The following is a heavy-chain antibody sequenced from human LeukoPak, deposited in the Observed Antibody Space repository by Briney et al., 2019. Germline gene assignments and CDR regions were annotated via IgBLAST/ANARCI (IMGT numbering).Heavy chain of an antibody. CDR2: IYSGGST. V-gene: IGHV3-66*01. CDR1: GFTVSSNY. D-gene: IGHD6-25*01. Sequence: PGGSLRLSRAASGFTVSSNYMSWARQAPGKGLQWVSVIYSGGSTYYADSVKGRFTISRDISKNTLYLQMNSLRAEDTAVYYCARGSGYDYFDNWGQGTLVTVSS. J-gene: IGHJ4*02. CDR3: ARGSGYDYFDN.